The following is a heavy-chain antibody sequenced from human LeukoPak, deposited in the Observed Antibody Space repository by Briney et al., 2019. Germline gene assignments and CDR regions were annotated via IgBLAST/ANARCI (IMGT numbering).Heavy chain of an antibody. J-gene: IGHJ5*02. D-gene: IGHD2-2*01. CDR1: GFTFSSYG. CDR2: ISGSGGST. CDR3: AKDIVVVPAAENWFDP. Sequence: PGGSLRLSCAASGFTFSSYGMSWVRQAPGKGLEWVSAISGSGGSTYYADSVKGRFTISRDNSKNTLYLQMNSLRAEDTAVYYCAKDIVVVPAAENWFDPWGQGTLVTVSS. V-gene: IGHV3-23*01.